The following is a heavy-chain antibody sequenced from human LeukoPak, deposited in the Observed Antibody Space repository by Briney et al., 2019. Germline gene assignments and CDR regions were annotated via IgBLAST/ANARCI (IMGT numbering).Heavy chain of an antibody. CDR3: ATVRSPFSGSYPGYFDY. CDR1: GFTFSSYS. CDR2: ISGTSSHI. Sequence: GGSLRLSCAASGFTFSSYSMNWVRQAPGEGLEWVSYISGTSSHIYYADSVKGRFTISRDNAKNSLYLQINSLTAEDTAVYYCATVRSPFSGSYPGYFDYWGQGTQVTASS. J-gene: IGHJ4*02. D-gene: IGHD1-26*01. V-gene: IGHV3-21*01.